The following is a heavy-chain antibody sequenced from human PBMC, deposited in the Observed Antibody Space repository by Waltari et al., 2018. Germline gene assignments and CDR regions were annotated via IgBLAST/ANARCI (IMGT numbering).Heavy chain of an antibody. CDR1: GFTFSSYA. D-gene: IGHD2-21*01. V-gene: IGHV3-30-3*01. Sequence: QVQLVESGGGVVQPGRSLRLSCAASGFTFSSYAMHWVRQAPGKGLEWVAVISYDGSNKYYADSVKGRFTISRDNSKNTLYLQMNSLRAEDTAVYYCARWVLVLGGLDYWGQGTLVTVSS. CDR2: ISYDGSNK. J-gene: IGHJ4*02. CDR3: ARWVLVLGGLDY.